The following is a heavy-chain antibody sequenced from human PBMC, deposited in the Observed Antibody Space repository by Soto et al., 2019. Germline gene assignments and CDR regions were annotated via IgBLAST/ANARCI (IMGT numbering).Heavy chain of an antibody. D-gene: IGHD3-10*01. V-gene: IGHV4-59*08. CDR1: GGSISSNY. Sequence: QTLSLTCSVSGGSISSNYWSWMRQPPGKGLEWIGYVYYSGSTNYNPSLKSRVTISVDTSEKQFSLKLSSVTATDTAVYYCARSQGSSGSGSYSFDYWGQGTLFTVSS. CDR2: VYYSGST. CDR3: ARSQGSSGSGSYSFDY. J-gene: IGHJ4*02.